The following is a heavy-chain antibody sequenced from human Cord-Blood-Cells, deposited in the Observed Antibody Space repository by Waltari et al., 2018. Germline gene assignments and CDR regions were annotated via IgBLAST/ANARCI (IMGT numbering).Heavy chain of an antibody. CDR1: GFTFSSYA. CDR2: ISGSGGST. CDR3: AKDRLNWGWGGDYFDY. D-gene: IGHD7-27*01. J-gene: IGHJ4*02. V-gene: IGHV3-23*01. Sequence: EVQLLESGGGLVQPGGSLRLSCAASGFTFSSYAMSWVRQAPGKGLEWDSAISGSGGSTYYADSVKGRFTISRDNSKNTLYLQMNSLRAEDTAVYYCAKDRLNWGWGGDYFDYWGQGTLVTVSS.